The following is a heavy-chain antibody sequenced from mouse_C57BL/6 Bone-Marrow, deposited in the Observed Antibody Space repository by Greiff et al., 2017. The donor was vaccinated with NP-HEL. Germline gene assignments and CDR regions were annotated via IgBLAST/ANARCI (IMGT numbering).Heavy chain of an antibody. V-gene: IGHV3-6*01. CDR2: ISYDGSN. J-gene: IGHJ2*01. Sequence: VQLVESGPGLVKPSQSLSLTCSVTGYSITSGYYWNWIRQFPGNKLEWMGYISYDGSNNYNPSLKNRISITRDTSKNQFFLKLNSVTTEDTATYYCARGGITTVAHYWGQGTTLTVSS. CDR3: ARGGITTVAHY. CDR1: GYSITSGYY. D-gene: IGHD1-1*01.